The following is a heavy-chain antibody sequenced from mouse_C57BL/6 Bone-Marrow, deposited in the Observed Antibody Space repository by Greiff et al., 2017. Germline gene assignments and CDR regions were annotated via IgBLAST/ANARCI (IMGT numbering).Heavy chain of an antibody. J-gene: IGHJ1*03. CDR1: GFTFSSYA. Sequence: EVMLVESGAGLVKPGGSLKLSCAASGFTFSSYAMSWVRQTPEKGLEWVAYISSGGDYIYYADTVKGRFTISRDNARNPLYLQMSSLKSEDTAMYYCTRDTNYYGSSPGFDVWGTGTTVTVSS. D-gene: IGHD1-1*01. CDR3: TRDTNYYGSSPGFDV. CDR2: ISSGGDYI. V-gene: IGHV5-9-1*02.